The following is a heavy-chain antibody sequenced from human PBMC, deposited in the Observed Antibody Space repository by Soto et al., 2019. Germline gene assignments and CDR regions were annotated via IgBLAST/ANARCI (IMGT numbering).Heavy chain of an antibody. Sequence: SETLSLTCTVSGGSISSSSYYWGWIRQPPGKGLEWIGSIYYSGSTYYNPSLKSRVTISVDTSKNQFSLKLSSVTAADTAVYYCASSTNVWFGELYSPFDYWGQGTLVTVSS. CDR3: ASSTNVWFGELYSPFDY. D-gene: IGHD3-10*01. V-gene: IGHV4-39*07. CDR2: IYYSGST. J-gene: IGHJ4*02. CDR1: GGSISSSSYY.